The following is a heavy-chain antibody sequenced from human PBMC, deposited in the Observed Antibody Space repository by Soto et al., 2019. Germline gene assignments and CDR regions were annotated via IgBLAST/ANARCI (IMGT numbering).Heavy chain of an antibody. V-gene: IGHV3-33*08. D-gene: IGHD3-9*01. CDR2: ICYNGRNT. CDR3: ARDRTYYDILTGYYNAPSSDDY. CDR1: GFTFSTYA. J-gene: IGHJ4*02. Sequence: GGSLRLPCAASGFTFSTYAMAWVRQAPGKGLEWVSVICYNGRNTYYADSVKGRFTISRDNSKNTLYLQMNSLRAEDTAVYYCARDRTYYDILTGYYNAPSSDDYWGQGTLVTVSS.